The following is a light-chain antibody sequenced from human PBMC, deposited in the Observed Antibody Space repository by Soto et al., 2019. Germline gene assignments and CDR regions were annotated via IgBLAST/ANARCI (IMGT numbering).Light chain of an antibody. CDR3: QQRRSWPPTIT. CDR1: QSVSSY. Sequence: EIVLTQSPATLPLSPGERATLSCRASQSVSSYLAWYQQKPGQAPRLLIYDASNRATGIPARFSGSGSGTDFTLTISSLEPEDFAVYYCQQRRSWPPTITFGQGTRLEIK. CDR2: DAS. V-gene: IGKV3-11*01. J-gene: IGKJ5*01.